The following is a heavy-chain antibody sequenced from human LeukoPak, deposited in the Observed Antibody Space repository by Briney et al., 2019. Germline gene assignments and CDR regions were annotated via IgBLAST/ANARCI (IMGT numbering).Heavy chain of an antibody. CDR3: ARVTYGSGTYGAFDY. CDR2: IRYDGSNK. CDR1: GFTFSSYG. D-gene: IGHD3-10*01. J-gene: IGHJ4*02. Sequence: GGSLRLSCAASGFTFSSYGMHWVRQAPGKGLEWVAFIRYDGSNKYYADSVKGRFTISRDNSKNTLYLQMNSLRAEDTAVYYCARVTYGSGTYGAFDYWGQGTLVTVSS. V-gene: IGHV3-30*02.